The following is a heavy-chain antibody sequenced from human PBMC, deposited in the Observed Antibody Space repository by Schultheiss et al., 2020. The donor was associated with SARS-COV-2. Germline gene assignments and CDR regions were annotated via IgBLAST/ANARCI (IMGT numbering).Heavy chain of an antibody. CDR3: AKGIVGVTYDAFDI. CDR2: IYSGGST. D-gene: IGHD1-26*01. Sequence: GGSLRLSCAASGFTVSSNYMSWVRQAPGKGLEWVSVIYSGGSTYYADSVKGRFTISRDNSKNTLYLQMNSLRAEDTAVYYCAKGIVGVTYDAFDIWGQGTMVTVSS. CDR1: GFTVSSNY. J-gene: IGHJ3*02. V-gene: IGHV3-53*01.